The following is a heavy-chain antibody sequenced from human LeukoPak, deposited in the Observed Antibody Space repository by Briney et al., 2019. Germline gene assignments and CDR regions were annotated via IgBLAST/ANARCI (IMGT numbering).Heavy chain of an antibody. CDR2: IKPDESEK. CDR1: GFTFSSYW. D-gene: IGHD1-14*01. CDR3: ARSPDGFDY. Sequence: GGSLRLSCAASGFTFSSYWMSWVRQAPGKGLEWVANIKPDESEKSYVDSVKGQFTISRDNAKKSLYLQMNTLRVEDTAVYYCARSPDGFDYWGQGTLVTVSS. J-gene: IGHJ4*02. V-gene: IGHV3-7*03.